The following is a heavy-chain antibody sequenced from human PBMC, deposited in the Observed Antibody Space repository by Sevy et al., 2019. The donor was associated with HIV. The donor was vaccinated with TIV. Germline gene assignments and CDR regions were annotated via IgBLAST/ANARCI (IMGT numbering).Heavy chain of an antibody. J-gene: IGHJ5*02. V-gene: IGHV4-30-2*01. CDR3: ARADDWSQRGNWFYP. CDR2: IYHNGRT. Sequence: SETLSLTCTVSGDSIIIGGYSWSWIRQPPGKGLEWIGYIYHNGRTHYNPSLKSRVIISVDSSKTHFSLRLSSVTAADTAVYYCARADDWSQRGNWFYPWGQGTLVTVSS. D-gene: IGHD3-9*01. CDR1: GDSIIIGGYS.